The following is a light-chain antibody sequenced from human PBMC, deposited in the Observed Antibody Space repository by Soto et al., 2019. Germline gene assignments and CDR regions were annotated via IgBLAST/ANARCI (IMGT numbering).Light chain of an antibody. V-gene: IGKV1-39*01. Sequence: DIQLTQSPSSLSASVGHSVTLTCHASQYISNYLNWYQHKPGKVPELLIYAAYTLQPGVTSRFRGSGSGTDFTLTVSSLQPEDFATYHCQQTFSRPYTFGQGTQV. CDR2: AAY. J-gene: IGKJ2*01. CDR1: QYISNY. CDR3: QQTFSRPYT.